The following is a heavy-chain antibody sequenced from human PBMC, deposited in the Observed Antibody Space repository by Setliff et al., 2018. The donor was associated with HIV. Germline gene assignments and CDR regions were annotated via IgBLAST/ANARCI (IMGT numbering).Heavy chain of an antibody. Sequence: SGPTLVNPTQTLTLTCSFSGFSLTTAGVGVGWIRQPPGKALEWLALIYWDDDKRYSSSLKSRLTISKGTSKNRVVLTMTDMDPVDTGTYYCTHGRIAAADPGYFGLWGRGTLVTVSS. D-gene: IGHD6-25*01. CDR1: GFSLTTAGVG. CDR2: IYWDDDK. V-gene: IGHV2-5*02. CDR3: THGRIAAADPGYFGL. J-gene: IGHJ2*01.